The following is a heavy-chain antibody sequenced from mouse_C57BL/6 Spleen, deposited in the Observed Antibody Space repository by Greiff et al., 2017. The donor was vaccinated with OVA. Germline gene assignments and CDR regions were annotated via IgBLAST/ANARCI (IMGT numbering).Heavy chain of an antibody. CDR1: GYTFTSYW. CDR2: IDPSDSYT. Sequence: QVQLQQPGAELVKPGASVKLSCKASGYTFTSYWMQRVKQRPGQGLEWIGEIDPSDSYTNYNQKFKGKATLTVDTSSSTAYMQLSSLTSEDSAVYYCARGATVVATYYFDYWGQGTTLTVSS. CDR3: ARGATVVATYYFDY. D-gene: IGHD1-1*01. J-gene: IGHJ2*01. V-gene: IGHV1-50*01.